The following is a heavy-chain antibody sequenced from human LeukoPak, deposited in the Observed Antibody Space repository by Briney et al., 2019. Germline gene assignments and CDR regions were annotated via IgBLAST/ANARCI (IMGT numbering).Heavy chain of an antibody. Sequence: PSETLSLTCTVSGGSISSGSYYWSWIRQPAGKGLEWIGRIYTSGSTNYYPSLKSRVTISVDTSKNQFSLKLSSVTAADTAVYYCARELEDSSGYYYDYFDYWGQGTLVTVSS. J-gene: IGHJ4*02. CDR1: GGSISSGSYY. V-gene: IGHV4-61*02. D-gene: IGHD3-22*01. CDR2: IYTSGST. CDR3: ARELEDSSGYYYDYFDY.